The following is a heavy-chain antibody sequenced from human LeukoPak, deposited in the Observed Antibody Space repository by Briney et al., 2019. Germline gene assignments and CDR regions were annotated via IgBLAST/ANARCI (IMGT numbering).Heavy chain of an antibody. CDR2: INHSGST. Sequence: PSETLSLTCAVYGGSFSGYYWSWIRQPPGKGLEWIGEINHSGSTNYNPSLKSRVTISVDTSKNQFSLKLSSVTAADTAVYYCAGRLDAVDYWGQGTLVTVSS. CDR3: AGRLDAVDY. CDR1: GGSFSGYY. J-gene: IGHJ4*02. V-gene: IGHV4-34*01.